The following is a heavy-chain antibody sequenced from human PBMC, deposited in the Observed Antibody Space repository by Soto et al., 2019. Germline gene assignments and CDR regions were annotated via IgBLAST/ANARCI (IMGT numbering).Heavy chain of an antibody. Sequence: SETLSLTCTVSSAPVSSTTYTWGWIRQPPGKGLEWVASVYYGGRSYYNPSLNSRVTISGDTSKNQFSLKLTSVTAPDPAVYYWGRKKITALFDYWGKGTRVPVSS. D-gene: IGHD3-10*01. J-gene: IGHJ4*02. V-gene: IGHV4-39*01. CDR2: VYYGGRS. CDR1: SAPVSSTTYT. CDR3: GRKKITALFDY.